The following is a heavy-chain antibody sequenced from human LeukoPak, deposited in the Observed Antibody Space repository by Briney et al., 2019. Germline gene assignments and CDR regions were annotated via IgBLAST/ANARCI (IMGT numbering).Heavy chain of an antibody. Sequence: MVSINPNRGGTNYAQNFQGRVTMTRGTSISTAYMELSRLRSDDTAVYYCARFSGRSNFDYWGQGTLVTVPS. CDR3: ARFSGRSNFDY. D-gene: IGHD1-26*01. J-gene: IGHJ4*02. CDR2: INPNRGGT. V-gene: IGHV1-2*02.